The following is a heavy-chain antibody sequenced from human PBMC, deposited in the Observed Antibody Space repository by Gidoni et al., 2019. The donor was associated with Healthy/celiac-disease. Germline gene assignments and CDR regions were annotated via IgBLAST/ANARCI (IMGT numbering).Heavy chain of an antibody. Sequence: QVQLVQSGAEVNKPGSSVKVSCKASGGTFSSYAISWVRQAPGQGLEWMGRIIPILGIANYAQKFQGRVTITADKSTSTAYMELSSLRSEDTAVYYCARARGRHGDYGMDVWGQGTTVTVSS. CDR2: IIPILGIA. D-gene: IGHD3-16*01. CDR1: GGTFSSYA. V-gene: IGHV1-69*04. J-gene: IGHJ6*02. CDR3: ARARGRHGDYGMDV.